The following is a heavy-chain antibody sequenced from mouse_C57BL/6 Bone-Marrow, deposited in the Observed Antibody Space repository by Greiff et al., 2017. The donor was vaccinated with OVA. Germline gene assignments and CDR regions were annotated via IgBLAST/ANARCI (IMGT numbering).Heavy chain of an antibody. J-gene: IGHJ3*01. CDR2: IWSGGST. CDR3: ASDGYYVPWFAY. Sequence: VKLQQSGPGLVQPSQSLSITCTVSGFSLTSYGVHWVRQSPGKGLEWLGVIWSGGSTDYNAAFISRLSISKDNSKSQVFFKMNSLQADDTAIYYCASDGYYVPWFAYWGQGTLVTVSA. D-gene: IGHD2-3*01. V-gene: IGHV2-2*01. CDR1: GFSLTSYG.